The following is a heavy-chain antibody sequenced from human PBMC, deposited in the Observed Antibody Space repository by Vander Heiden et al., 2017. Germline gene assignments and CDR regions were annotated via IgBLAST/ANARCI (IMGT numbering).Heavy chain of an antibody. CDR3: AKGYFDWLLLDY. CDR1: GFTFSSYA. Sequence: EVQLLESGGGLVQPGGSLRPSCAASGFTFSSYAMSWVRQAPGKGLEWVSAISGSGGSTYYADSVKGRFTISRDNSKNTLYLQMNSLRAEDTAVYYCAKGYFDWLLLDYWGQGTLVTVSS. D-gene: IGHD3-9*01. J-gene: IGHJ4*02. CDR2: ISGSGGST. V-gene: IGHV3-23*01.